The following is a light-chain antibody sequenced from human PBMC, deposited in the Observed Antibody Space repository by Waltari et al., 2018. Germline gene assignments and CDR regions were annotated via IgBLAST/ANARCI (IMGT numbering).Light chain of an antibody. V-gene: IGLV8-61*01. CDR1: SGSLSTTSY. CDR3: ALYMGSGIWV. J-gene: IGLJ3*02. CDR2: KAN. Sequence: QTVVTQEPSLSVSPGGTVTLTCALSSGSLSTTSYATWYQHTPGQAPRTLVYKANARSSGVPDRFSGSIRGNTAALTITGAQADDESDYYCALYMGSGIWVFGGGTRLTVL.